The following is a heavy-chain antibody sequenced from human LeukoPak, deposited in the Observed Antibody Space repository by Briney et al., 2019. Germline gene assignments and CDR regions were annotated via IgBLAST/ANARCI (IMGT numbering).Heavy chain of an antibody. CDR1: GYTFTTHD. D-gene: IGHD3-10*01. Sequence: ASVKVSCKASGYTFTTHDINWVRQAPGQRLEWMGWINAGNGNTKYSQKFQGRVTITRGTSASTAYMELSSLRSEDTAVYYCARGSSGSYSPALDYWGQGTLVTVSS. V-gene: IGHV1-3*01. J-gene: IGHJ4*02. CDR2: INAGNGNT. CDR3: ARGSSGSYSPALDY.